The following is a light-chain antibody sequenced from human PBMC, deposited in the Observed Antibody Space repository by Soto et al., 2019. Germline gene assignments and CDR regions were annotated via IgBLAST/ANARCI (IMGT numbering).Light chain of an antibody. CDR1: HNIGDD. CDR2: SAS. J-gene: IGKJ3*01. CDR3: LQDYNYPFT. Sequence: AIKMTQSPSSLSASVGDRVTITCRASHNIGDDLGWYQQKPGKAPKHLIYSASNLQSGVPSRFSGSGSGTDFTLTISSLQPEDFATYYCLQDYNYPFTFGPGTKVEIK. V-gene: IGKV1-6*01.